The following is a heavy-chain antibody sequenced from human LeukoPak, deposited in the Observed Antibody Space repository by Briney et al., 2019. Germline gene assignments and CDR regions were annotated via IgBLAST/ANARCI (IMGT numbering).Heavy chain of an antibody. CDR2: IIPILGIA. Sequence: RASVKVFCKASGGTFSSYAISWVRQAPGQGLEWMGRIIPILGIANYAQKFQGRVTITADKSTSTAYMELSSLRSEDTAVYYCARGAPYDYGDFNYYYYYGMDVWGQGTTVTVSS. J-gene: IGHJ6*02. CDR1: GGTFSSYA. D-gene: IGHD4-17*01. CDR3: ARGAPYDYGDFNYYYYYGMDV. V-gene: IGHV1-69*04.